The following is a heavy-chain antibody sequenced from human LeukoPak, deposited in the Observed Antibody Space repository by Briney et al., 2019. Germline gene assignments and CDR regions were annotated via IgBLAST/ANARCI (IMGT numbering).Heavy chain of an antibody. Sequence: GGSLRLSCAASGFTFSSYGMHWVRQAPGKGLEWVAVIWYDGSNKYYADSVKGRFTISRDNSKNTLYLQMNSLRAEDTAVYYCARWDFYGSGSSLDYWGQGTLVTVSS. D-gene: IGHD3-10*01. CDR2: IWYDGSNK. V-gene: IGHV3-33*08. J-gene: IGHJ4*02. CDR3: ARWDFYGSGSSLDY. CDR1: GFTFSSYG.